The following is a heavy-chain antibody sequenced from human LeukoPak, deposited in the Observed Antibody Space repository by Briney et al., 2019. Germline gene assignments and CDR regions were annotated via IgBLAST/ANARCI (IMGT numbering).Heavy chain of an antibody. Sequence: GGSLRLSCAASGFTFSSYEMNRVRQAPGKGLEWVSYISSSGSTIYYADSVKGRFTISRDNAKNSLYLQMNSLRAEDTAVYYCARGREGIGIAAGAFDIWGQGTMVTVSS. CDR1: GFTFSSYE. J-gene: IGHJ3*02. CDR3: ARGREGIGIAAGAFDI. V-gene: IGHV3-48*03. D-gene: IGHD6-13*01. CDR2: ISSSGSTI.